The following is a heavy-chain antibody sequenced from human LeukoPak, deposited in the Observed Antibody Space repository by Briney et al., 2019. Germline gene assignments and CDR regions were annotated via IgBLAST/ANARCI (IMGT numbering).Heavy chain of an antibody. Sequence: PSETLSLTCPVYAGSISSHYWSWIRQPAGKGLEWIGRIYTSGRTNYNPSLKSRVTMSVDTSKNQFSLKLGSVTAADTAVYYCARDSPTPLDAFDILGQGTMVTVSS. V-gene: IGHV4-4*07. CDR3: ARDSPTPLDAFDI. CDR2: IYTSGRT. J-gene: IGHJ3*02. CDR1: AGSISSHY.